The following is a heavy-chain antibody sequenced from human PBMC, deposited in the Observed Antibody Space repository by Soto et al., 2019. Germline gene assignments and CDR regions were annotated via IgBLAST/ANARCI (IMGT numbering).Heavy chain of an antibody. V-gene: IGHV1-69*01. Sequence: QVQLVQSGAEVKKPGSSVKVSCKASGGTFSSFAINWVRQAPGQGLEWMGGIIPIFGTANYTQKFRGRVTLTADESTNTAYMELSSLRSEDTAVYFCARVAGGSYSIKNWFDPWGQGTLVTVSS. CDR1: GGTFSSFA. D-gene: IGHD1-26*01. CDR3: ARVAGGSYSIKNWFDP. CDR2: IIPIFGTA. J-gene: IGHJ5*02.